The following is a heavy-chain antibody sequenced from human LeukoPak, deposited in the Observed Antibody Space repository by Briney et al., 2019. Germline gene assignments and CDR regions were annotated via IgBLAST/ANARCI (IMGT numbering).Heavy chain of an antibody. Sequence: GGSLRLSCGAPDSNIGTYAVTWVRQVPGKGLEWVSGMSGGGLSTYYARSVKGRFTISRDNAKNSLYLEMNSLRSEDTAVYYCAFPVREPDYWGQGALVTVSS. CDR3: AFPVREPDY. J-gene: IGHJ4*02. CDR2: MSGGGLST. CDR1: DSNIGTYA. V-gene: IGHV3-23*01. D-gene: IGHD3-10*01.